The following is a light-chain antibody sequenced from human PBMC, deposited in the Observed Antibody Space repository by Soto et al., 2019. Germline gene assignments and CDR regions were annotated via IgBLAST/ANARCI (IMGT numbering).Light chain of an antibody. J-gene: IGKJ3*01. CDR2: AAS. CDR3: QNDNRAPPT. Sequence: DVQMTQSPSSLSASVGDRVTITCRASQGISNYLAWYQQTPGKAPKLLIHAASTLQSGVPSRFSGSGSEAHFTLTISSLQPEDVATYYCQNDNRAPPTFGPGTKVHIK. V-gene: IGKV1-27*01. CDR1: QGISNY.